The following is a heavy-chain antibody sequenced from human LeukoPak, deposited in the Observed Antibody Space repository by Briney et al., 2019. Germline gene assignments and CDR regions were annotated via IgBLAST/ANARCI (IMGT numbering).Heavy chain of an antibody. CDR2: ITSNGGST. CDR3: AGGASRIQVWLPPGY. Sequence: PGGSLRLSCAASGFILDDYAMHWVRQAPGKGLEYVSAITSNGGSTYYADAVKGRFTISRDNSQNTLYLHMGSLRVEDMAVYYCAGGASRIQVWLPPGYWGQGTLVTVSS. V-gene: IGHV3-64*02. CDR1: GFILDDYA. J-gene: IGHJ4*02. D-gene: IGHD5-18*01.